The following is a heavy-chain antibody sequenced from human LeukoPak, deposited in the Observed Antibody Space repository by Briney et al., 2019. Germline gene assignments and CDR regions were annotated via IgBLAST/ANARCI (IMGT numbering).Heavy chain of an antibody. J-gene: IGHJ4*02. Sequence: PSETLSLTCTVSGGSISSGDYYWSWIRQPPGKSLEWIGYIYYSGSTYYNPSLKSRVTISVDTSKNQFSLILSSVTAADTAVYYCATQYNYGPFDYWGQGTLVTVSS. CDR1: GGSISSGDYY. CDR3: ATQYNYGPFDY. V-gene: IGHV4-30-4*08. CDR2: IYYSGST. D-gene: IGHD5-18*01.